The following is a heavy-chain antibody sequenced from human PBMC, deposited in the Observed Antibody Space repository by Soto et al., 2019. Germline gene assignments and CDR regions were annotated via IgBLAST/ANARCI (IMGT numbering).Heavy chain of an antibody. CDR2: ISAYNGNT. Sequence: QDQLVQSGGEVKKPGASVKVSCKASGYTFTTYGISWVRQAPGQGLEWMGWISAYNGNTNYAQKLQGRVTMTTDTSTSTAYMELRSLRSDDTAVYYCAREPPTTSGYSSYEMDVWGQGTTVTVSS. V-gene: IGHV1-18*01. D-gene: IGHD4-4*01. J-gene: IGHJ6*02. CDR3: AREPPTTSGYSSYEMDV. CDR1: GYTFTTYG.